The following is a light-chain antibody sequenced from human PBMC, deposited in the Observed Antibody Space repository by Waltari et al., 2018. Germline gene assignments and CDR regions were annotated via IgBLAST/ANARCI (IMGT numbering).Light chain of an antibody. J-gene: IGKJ1*01. CDR2: AAT. Sequence: GDSVTITCRTSQDIRNSLAWYQQKPGKAPRLLLFAATRLESGVPSRFSGSGSGTDYTLTINGLHPEDFATYYCQQYYHAPPWTFGRGTKVEIK. V-gene: IGKV1-NL1*01. CDR3: QQYYHAPPWT. CDR1: QDIRNS.